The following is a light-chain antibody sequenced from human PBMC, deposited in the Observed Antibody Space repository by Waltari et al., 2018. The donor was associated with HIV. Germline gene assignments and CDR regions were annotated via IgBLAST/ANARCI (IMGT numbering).Light chain of an antibody. CDR3: QQYYKWPRT. V-gene: IGKV3-15*01. J-gene: IGKJ1*01. CDR2: GAA. CDR1: QTVSSN. Sequence: EIVLTPSPATLSVSEGERATFSCRASQTVSSNLAWYQQKPGQAPRLLIHGAASRATGVPARFSGSGSGTEFTLTISSLQSEDFAVYYCQQYYKWPRTFGQGTKVEIK.